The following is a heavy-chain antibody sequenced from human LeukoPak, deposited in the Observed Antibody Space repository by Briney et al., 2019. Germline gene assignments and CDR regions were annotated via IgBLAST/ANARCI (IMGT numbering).Heavy chain of an antibody. J-gene: IGHJ4*02. D-gene: IGHD5-24*01. CDR3: ARIGEMATMIDY. CDR2: ISYDGSNK. V-gene: IGHV3-30-3*01. Sequence: GGSLRLSCAASGFTFSSYAMHWVRQAPGKGLEWVAVISYDGSNKYYADSVKGRFTISRDNSKNTLYLQMNSLRAEDTAVYYCARIGEMATMIDYWGQGTLVTVSS. CDR1: GFTFSSYA.